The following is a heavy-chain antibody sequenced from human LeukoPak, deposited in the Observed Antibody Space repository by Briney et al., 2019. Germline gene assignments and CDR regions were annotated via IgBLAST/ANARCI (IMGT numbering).Heavy chain of an antibody. CDR2: IKQDGSER. J-gene: IGHJ4*02. Sequence: GGSLRLSCAASGFTFSSYWMSWVRQAPGKGLEWVANIKQDGSERYYVDSVKGRFTISRDNAKNSLYLQMNSLRAEDTAVYYCARDAWAAAIGYWGQGTLVTVSS. V-gene: IGHV3-7*01. CDR1: GFTFSSYW. CDR3: ARDAWAAAIGY. D-gene: IGHD2-2*01.